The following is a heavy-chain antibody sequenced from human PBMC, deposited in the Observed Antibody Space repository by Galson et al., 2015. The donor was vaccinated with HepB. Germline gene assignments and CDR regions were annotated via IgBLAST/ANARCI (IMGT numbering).Heavy chain of an antibody. CDR2: ISSSSSYI. D-gene: IGHD1-26*01. Sequence: SLRLSCAASGFTFSSYSMNWVRQAPGKGLEWVSSISSSSSYIYYADSVKGRFTISRDNAKNSLYLQMNSLRAEDTAVYYCARVISYYEVDWFDPWGQGTLVTVSS. V-gene: IGHV3-21*01. J-gene: IGHJ5*02. CDR3: ARVISYYEVDWFDP. CDR1: GFTFSSYS.